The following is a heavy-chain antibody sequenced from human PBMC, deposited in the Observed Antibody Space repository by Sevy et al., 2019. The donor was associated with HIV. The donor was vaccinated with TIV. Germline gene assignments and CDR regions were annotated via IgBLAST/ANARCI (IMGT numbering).Heavy chain of an antibody. Sequence: SETLSLTCTVSGGSISSSSYYWGWLRQPPGKGLEWIGSIYSGGSTYYNPSLKSRVTISVDTSKNQFSLKLSSVTAADTAVYYCARGTSGATTGVHFDYWGQGTLVTVSS. CDR3: ARGTSGATTGVHFDY. J-gene: IGHJ4*02. D-gene: IGHD1-26*01. CDR2: IYSGGST. V-gene: IGHV4-39*01. CDR1: GGSISSSSYY.